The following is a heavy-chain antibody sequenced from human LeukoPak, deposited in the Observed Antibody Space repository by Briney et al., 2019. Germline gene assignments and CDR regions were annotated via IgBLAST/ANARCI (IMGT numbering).Heavy chain of an antibody. D-gene: IGHD2-15*01. CDR1: GGSFSGYY. CDR2: INHSGST. J-gene: IGHJ4*02. V-gene: IGHV4-34*01. CDR3: ARGYYCSGGSCYGGDY. Sequence: SETLSLTCAVYGGSFSGYYWSWIRQPPGKGLEWIGEINHSGSTNYNPSLKSRVTISVDTSKNQFSLKLSSVTAADTAVYCCARGYYCSGGSCYGGDYWGQGTLVTVSS.